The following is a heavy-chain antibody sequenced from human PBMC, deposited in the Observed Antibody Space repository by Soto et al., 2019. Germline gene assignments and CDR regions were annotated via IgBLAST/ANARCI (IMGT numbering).Heavy chain of an antibody. V-gene: IGHV4-4*02. D-gene: IGHD3-9*01. Sequence: PSETLSLTCAVSGGSISSSNWWSWVRQPPGKGLEWIGEIYHSGSTNYNPSLKSRVTISVDKSKNQFSLKLSSVTAADTAVYYCAREVYDILTGYYRGTWWFDPWGQGTLVTVS. CDR2: IYHSGST. CDR1: GGSISSSNW. CDR3: AREVYDILTGYYRGTWWFDP. J-gene: IGHJ5*02.